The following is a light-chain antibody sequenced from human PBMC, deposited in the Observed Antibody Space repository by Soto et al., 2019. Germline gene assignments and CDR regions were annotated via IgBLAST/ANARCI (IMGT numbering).Light chain of an antibody. J-gene: IGKJ2*01. CDR1: QSVSSSY. Sequence: EIVLTQSPGTLSLSPGERATLSCRASQSVSSSYLAWYQQKPGQAPRLLIYGASSRATGIPDRFSGSGSGTDFTLTISRREPEDFAVYYCQQYGSSPLYTFCQGTKLEIK. CDR3: QQYGSSPLYT. CDR2: GAS. V-gene: IGKV3-20*01.